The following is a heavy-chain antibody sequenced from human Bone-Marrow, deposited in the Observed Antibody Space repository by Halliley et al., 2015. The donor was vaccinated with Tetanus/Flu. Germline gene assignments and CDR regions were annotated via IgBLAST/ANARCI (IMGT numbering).Heavy chain of an antibody. CDR3: ARDLGDGIYTGGLDY. Sequence: SAYNGYTNYAQKFHGRVTVTPDSSTSTTYMELRSLTPDDTAVYYCARDLGDGIYTGGLDYWGQGTLITVSS. D-gene: IGHD3-10*01. J-gene: IGHJ4*02. CDR2: SAYNGYT. V-gene: IGHV1-18*01.